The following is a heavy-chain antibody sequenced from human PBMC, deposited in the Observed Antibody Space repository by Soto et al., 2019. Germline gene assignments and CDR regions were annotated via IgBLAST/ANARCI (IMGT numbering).Heavy chain of an antibody. J-gene: IGHJ6*03. CDR1: GYTFTSYG. CDR2: ISAYNGNT. V-gene: IGHV1-18*01. D-gene: IGHD6-13*01. Sequence: GASVKVSCKASGYTFTSYGISWVRQAPGQGLEWMGWISAYNGNTNYAQKLQGRVSMTTDTSTSTAYMELRSLRSDDTAVYYCARVKMGSSWSSYYYYYMDVRGKGTSVTVSS. CDR3: ARVKMGSSWSSYYYYYMDV.